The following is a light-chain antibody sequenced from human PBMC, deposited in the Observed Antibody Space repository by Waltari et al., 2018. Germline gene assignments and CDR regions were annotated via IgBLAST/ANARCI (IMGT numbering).Light chain of an antibody. CDR1: QGISSY. CDR3: QQYYSYSYT. J-gene: IGKJ2*01. Sequence: AIRMTQSPSSLSASTGDRVTITWRASQGISSYLAWYQQKPGKAPKLLIYAASTLQRGVPSRFSGSGSGTDFTLTISCLQSEDFATYYCQQYYSYSYTFGQGTKLEIK. V-gene: IGKV1-8*01. CDR2: AAS.